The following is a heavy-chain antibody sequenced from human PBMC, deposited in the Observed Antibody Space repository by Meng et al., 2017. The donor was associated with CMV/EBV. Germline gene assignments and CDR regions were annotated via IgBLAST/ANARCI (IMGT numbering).Heavy chain of an antibody. CDR2: IIPIFGTA. CDR1: GGTFSSYA. J-gene: IGHJ4*02. CDR3: ASPRNMVRGGGYFDY. D-gene: IGHD3-10*01. V-gene: IGHV1-69*05. Sequence: SVKVSCKASGGTFSSYAISWVRQAPGQGLEWMGGIIPIFGTANYAQKFQGRVTITTDESTSTAYMELSSLRSEDTAVYYCASPRNMVRGGGYFDYWGQGTLVTVSS.